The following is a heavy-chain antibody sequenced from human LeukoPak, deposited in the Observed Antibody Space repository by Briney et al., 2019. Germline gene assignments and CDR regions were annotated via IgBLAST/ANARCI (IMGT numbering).Heavy chain of an antibody. J-gene: IGHJ3*02. CDR3: AKSWNYYDSSGDDALDI. CDR2: IKQDGSEK. V-gene: IGHV3-7*03. Sequence: GSLRLSCAASGFTFSSYWMSWVRQAPGKGLEWVANIKQDGSEKYYVDSVKGRFTISRDNSKNTLYLQMNSLRVEDTAVYYCAKSWNYYDSSGDDALDIWGQGTMVTVSS. D-gene: IGHD3-22*01. CDR1: GFTFSSYW.